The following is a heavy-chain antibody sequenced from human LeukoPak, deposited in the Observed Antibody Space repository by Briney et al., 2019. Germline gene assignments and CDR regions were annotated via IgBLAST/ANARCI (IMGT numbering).Heavy chain of an antibody. V-gene: IGHV3-48*03. D-gene: IGHD3-22*01. Sequence: HPGGSLRLACAASGFTFSSYEMNWVRQAPGKGLEFVSYISSSGSIIYYADSVKGRFTISRDNAKNSLYLQMNSLRGEDTAVYYCTQGMNYDSRAYWHQNWGQGTLVTVSS. J-gene: IGHJ1*01. CDR2: ISSSGSII. CDR3: TQGMNYDSRAYWHQN. CDR1: GFTFSSYE.